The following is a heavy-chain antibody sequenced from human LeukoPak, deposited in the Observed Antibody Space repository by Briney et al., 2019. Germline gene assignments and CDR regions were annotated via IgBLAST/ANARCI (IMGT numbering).Heavy chain of an antibody. J-gene: IGHJ4*02. CDR3: ARRMKGSGWYYFDY. CDR1: GGSISSSSYY. CDR2: IYYSGCT. V-gene: IGHV4-61*05. Sequence: PSETLALTCTVSGGSISSSSYYWGWTRQPPGKGVEWIGYIYYSGCTNYNPSLKSRVTISVDTSKNQFSLQLSPVTAADTAVYYCARRMKGSGWYYFDYWGPGTLVTVSS. D-gene: IGHD6-19*01.